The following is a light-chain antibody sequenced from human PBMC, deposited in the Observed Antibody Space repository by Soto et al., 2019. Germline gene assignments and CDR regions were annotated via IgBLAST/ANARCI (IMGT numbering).Light chain of an antibody. V-gene: IGKV2-28*01. CDR1: QSLLHSNGYNY. J-gene: IGKJ2*01. CDR3: MQALQTPYT. Sequence: IVMTQSPLSLPVTPGEPASISCRSSQSLLHSNGYNYLDWYLQKPGQSPQLLIYLGSNRASGVPDRFSGSGSGTDFTLKINRVEAEDVGVYYCMQALQTPYTFGQGTKLEIK. CDR2: LGS.